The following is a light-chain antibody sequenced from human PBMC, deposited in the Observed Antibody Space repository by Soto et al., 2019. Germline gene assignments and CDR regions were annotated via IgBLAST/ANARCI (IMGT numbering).Light chain of an antibody. Sequence: EIVMTQSPATLSVSPGERATLSCRASQSVSSKFAWYQPKPGQSPRLLIYDASTRATGIPASFSGSGSGTEFPITVSSLESEYVAAYYWQEYKKWPRTFGHGTKVEIK. CDR3: QEYKKWPRT. CDR1: QSVSSK. CDR2: DAS. V-gene: IGKV3-15*01. J-gene: IGKJ1*01.